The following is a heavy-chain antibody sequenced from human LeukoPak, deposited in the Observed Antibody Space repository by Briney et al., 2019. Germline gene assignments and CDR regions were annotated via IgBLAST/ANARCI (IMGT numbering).Heavy chain of an antibody. D-gene: IGHD3-22*01. CDR2: INPNSGGT. CDR3: AKASDILGSGYYAFEH. CDR1: GYTFTGYY. J-gene: IGHJ4*02. V-gene: IGHV1-2*02. Sequence: ASVRVSCKASGYTFTGYYIHWVRQAPGQGLEWMGWINPNSGGTNYAQYFQGRVTMTRDTSIRPVSMELSSLTSDDTAVYYCAKASDILGSGYYAFEHWGQGTLVTISS.